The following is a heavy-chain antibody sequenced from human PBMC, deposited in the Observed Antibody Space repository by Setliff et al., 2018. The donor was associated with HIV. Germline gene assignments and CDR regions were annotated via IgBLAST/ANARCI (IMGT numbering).Heavy chain of an antibody. Sequence: ASVKVSCKASGYTFTTYAIHWVRQAPGQRLEFMGWINAGNGNTKYSQRFQGRVTITIDTSASTAYMELSSLRSEDTAVYYCARGLVVVTDSDYDTNYYYCYYMDVWGKGTTVTVS. CDR1: GYTFTTYA. V-gene: IGHV1-3*01. CDR3: ARGLVVVTDSDYDTNYYYCYYMDV. CDR2: INAGNGNT. D-gene: IGHD5-12*01. J-gene: IGHJ6*03.